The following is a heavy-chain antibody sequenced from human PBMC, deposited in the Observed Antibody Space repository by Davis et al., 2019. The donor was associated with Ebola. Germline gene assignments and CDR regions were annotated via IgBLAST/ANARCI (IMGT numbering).Heavy chain of an antibody. V-gene: IGHV3-23*01. CDR3: TTRLVNHFDY. Sequence: GESLKISCAASGFTFRSYTMNWVRQAPGKGLEWVSTISDGGRNIHYADSVKGRFTISRDDSKNTLFLQMNTLRAEDTAVYYCTTRLVNHFDYWGQGTLVTVSS. CDR2: ISDGGRNI. CDR1: GFTFRSYT. J-gene: IGHJ4*02. D-gene: IGHD6-19*01.